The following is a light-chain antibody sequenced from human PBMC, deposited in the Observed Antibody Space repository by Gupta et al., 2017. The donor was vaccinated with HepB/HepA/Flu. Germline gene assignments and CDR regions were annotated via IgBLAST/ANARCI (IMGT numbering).Light chain of an antibody. CDR1: QNIRNY. Sequence: DIQMTHSPSSLSTSIGDRVIITCRASQNIRNYLKWYQQKPGKAPKLLIYGASIWPRGVSSRFRGSGSGTDFTLTISSRQLEDFATYYCQQSYTTPALTFGGGTKVEIK. J-gene: IGKJ4*01. CDR2: GAS. V-gene: IGKV1-39*01. CDR3: QQSYTTPALT.